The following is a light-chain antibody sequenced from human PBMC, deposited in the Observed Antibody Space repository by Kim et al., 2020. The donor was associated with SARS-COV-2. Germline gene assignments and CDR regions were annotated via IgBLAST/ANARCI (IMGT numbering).Light chain of an antibody. Sequence: PGERATLSCRASQSVSSYLAWYQQKPGQAPRLLIYDASNRATGIPARFSGSGSGPDFTLTISSLEPEDFAVYYCQQRSNWPPVWTFGQGTKV. CDR1: QSVSSY. CDR2: DAS. V-gene: IGKV3-11*01. CDR3: QQRSNWPPVWT. J-gene: IGKJ1*01.